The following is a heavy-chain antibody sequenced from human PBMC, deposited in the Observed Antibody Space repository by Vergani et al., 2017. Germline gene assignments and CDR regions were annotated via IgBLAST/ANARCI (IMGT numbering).Heavy chain of an antibody. CDR3: ARDLRLLYSRFDP. V-gene: IGHV3-33*01. CDR1: GFTFNQYG. D-gene: IGHD5-12*01. Sequence: QVQLVESGGGVVQPGRSLRLSCAASGFTFNQYGMLWVRQAPGKGLGWVAVTWYDGNNKQYADSVKGRFTISRDNSKSTMYLQMNSLRDEETGVYYCARDLRLLYSRFDPWGQGTLVTVSS. CDR2: TWYDGNNK. J-gene: IGHJ5*02.